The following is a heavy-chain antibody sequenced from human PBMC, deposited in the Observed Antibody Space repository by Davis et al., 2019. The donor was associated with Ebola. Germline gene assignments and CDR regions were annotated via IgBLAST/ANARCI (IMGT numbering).Heavy chain of an antibody. CDR3: AKDFTIST. Sequence: GESLKISCAASGFTFSSYAMSWVRQAPGKGLEWVSAIHGNGAGAFYADSVKGRFTISRDNSKNTLYLEMNSVRAEDTAIYYCAKDFTISTWGQGTLVTVSS. CDR2: IHGNGAGA. J-gene: IGHJ5*02. D-gene: IGHD3-3*01. CDR1: GFTFSSYA. V-gene: IGHV3-23*01.